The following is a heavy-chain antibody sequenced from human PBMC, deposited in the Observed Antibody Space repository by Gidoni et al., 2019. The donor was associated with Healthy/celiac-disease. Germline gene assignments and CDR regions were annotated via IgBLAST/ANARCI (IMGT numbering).Heavy chain of an antibody. V-gene: IGHV4-38-2*02. Sequence: QVQLQESGPGLVKPSETLSLTCAVSGYSIRSGYYWGWIRQPPGKGLEWIGSIYHSGSTYYNPSLKSRVTISVDTSKNQFSLKLSSVTAADTAVYYCARDLVVRGMTDYWGQGTLVTVSS. D-gene: IGHD3-10*01. CDR3: ARDLVVRGMTDY. CDR2: IYHSGST. J-gene: IGHJ4*02. CDR1: GYSIRSGYY.